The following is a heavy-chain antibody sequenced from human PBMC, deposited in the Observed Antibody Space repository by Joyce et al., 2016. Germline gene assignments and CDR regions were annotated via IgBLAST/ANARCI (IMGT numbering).Heavy chain of an antibody. J-gene: IGHJ6*02. CDR2: INEDGSDQ. CDR3: ARGRGMGV. CDR1: GLTLTTFW. V-gene: IGHV3-7*03. Sequence: EAQLVESGGALVQHGESVKLSCAAFGLTLTTFWMSLARQAPGKGLELVANINEDGSDQYYVDSVRGRFTISRDNAKNSLYLQMNSLRADDTAVYYCARGRGMGVWGQGTTVIVSS.